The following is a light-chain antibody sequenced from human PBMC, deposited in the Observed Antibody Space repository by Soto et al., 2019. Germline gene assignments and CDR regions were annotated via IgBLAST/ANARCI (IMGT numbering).Light chain of an antibody. CDR3: QQYGDSPPFT. Sequence: VLTHSPGTLSLSPGERATLSCRASQTITSNFLAWYQQKPGQAPRLLMYGASSRATGIPDRFSGGGSETEFTLTISRLEPEDFAVYYCQQYGDSPPFTFGPGTKVDIK. V-gene: IGKV3-20*01. J-gene: IGKJ3*01. CDR2: GAS. CDR1: QTITSNF.